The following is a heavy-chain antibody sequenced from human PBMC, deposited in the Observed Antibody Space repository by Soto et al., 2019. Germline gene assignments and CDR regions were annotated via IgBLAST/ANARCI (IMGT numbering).Heavy chain of an antibody. CDR3: ARGRLGCSGGSCYSLRAFDI. Sequence: QVQLVQSGAEVKKPGASVKVSCKASGYTFTSYGISWVRQAPGQGLEWMGWISAYNGNTNYAQKLQGRVTMTTDTSTSTAYMELRSRISDDTAVYYCARGRLGCSGGSCYSLRAFDIWGQGTMVTVSS. D-gene: IGHD2-15*01. J-gene: IGHJ3*02. CDR2: ISAYNGNT. V-gene: IGHV1-18*01. CDR1: GYTFTSYG.